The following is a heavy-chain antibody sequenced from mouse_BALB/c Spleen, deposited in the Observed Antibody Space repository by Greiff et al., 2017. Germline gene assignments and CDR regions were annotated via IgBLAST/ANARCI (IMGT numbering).Heavy chain of an antibody. CDR1: GYTFTSYY. Sequence: VQLVESGAELVKPGASVKLSCKASGYTFTSYYMYWVKQRPGQGLEWIGEINPSNGGTNFNEKFKSKATLTVDKSSSTAYMQLSSLTSEDSAVYYCTTERTFAYWGQGTLVTVSA. CDR2: INPSNGGT. J-gene: IGHJ3*01. CDR3: TTERTFAY. V-gene: IGHV1S81*02.